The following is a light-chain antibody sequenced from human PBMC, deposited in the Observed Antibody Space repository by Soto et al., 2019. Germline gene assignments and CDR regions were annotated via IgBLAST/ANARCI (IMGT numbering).Light chain of an antibody. CDR3: QQRRSWPPTIT. V-gene: IGKV3-11*01. CDR1: QSVSTH. J-gene: IGKJ5*01. Sequence: IELTHSPATLSLSPVERTSLSCSASQSVSTHLAWYQQRPGQAPRLLIYDASYRATDIPPRFSGSGSGTDFTLTISSLEPEDFAVYYCQQRRSWPPTITFGQGTRLEIK. CDR2: DAS.